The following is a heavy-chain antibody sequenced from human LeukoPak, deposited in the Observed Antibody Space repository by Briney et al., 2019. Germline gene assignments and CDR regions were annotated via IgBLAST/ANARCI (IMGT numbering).Heavy chain of an antibody. CDR2: IYSGGST. Sequence: PGGSLRLSCAASGFTVSSNYMSWVSQAPGKGLEWVSVIYSGGSTYYADSVKGRFTISRDNSKNTLYLQMNSLRAEDTAVYYCARGSVFRYGMDVWGQGPTVTVSS. D-gene: IGHD3-3*02. V-gene: IGHV3-66*02. CDR1: GFTVSSNY. CDR3: ARGSVFRYGMDV. J-gene: IGHJ6*02.